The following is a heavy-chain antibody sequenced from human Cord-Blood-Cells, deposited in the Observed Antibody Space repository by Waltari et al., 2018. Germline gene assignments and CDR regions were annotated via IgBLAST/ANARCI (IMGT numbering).Heavy chain of an antibody. CDR2: IYYSGST. CDR1: GGPISSGGYY. V-gene: IGHV4-31*03. J-gene: IGHJ4*02. Sequence: QVQLQESGPGLVKPSQTLSLTCTVSGGPISSGGYYWSWIRQHPGKGLEWIGYIYYSGSTYYNPSLKSRVTISVDTSKNQFSLKLSSVTAADTAVYYCAREGFLEWSFDYWGQGTLVTVSS. CDR3: AREGFLEWSFDY. D-gene: IGHD3-3*01.